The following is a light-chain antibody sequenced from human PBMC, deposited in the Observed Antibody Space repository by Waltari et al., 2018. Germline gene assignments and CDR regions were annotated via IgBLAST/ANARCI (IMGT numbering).Light chain of an antibody. J-gene: IGLJ3*02. CDR1: SGHITNV. V-gene: IGLV4-69*01. CDR3: ETGGHGTWV. CDR2: VNSDGSH. Sequence: QLVLTQSPSASASLGASVKLTCTLSSGHITNVIAWHQQQPGKGPRFLMMVNSDGSHRKGDDIPDRFSGSGSGPERYLTISSRQSEDEADYYCETGGHGTWVFGGGTKLTVL.